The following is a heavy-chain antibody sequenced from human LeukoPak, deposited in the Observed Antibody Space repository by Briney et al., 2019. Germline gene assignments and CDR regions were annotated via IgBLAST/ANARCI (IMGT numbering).Heavy chain of an antibody. Sequence: GGSLRLSCAASGFTFSSYAMSWVRQAPGKGLEWVSAISGSGGSTYYADSVKGRISISRDNSKNTLYLQLNSLRAEDTAVYHCAEEKAGYCSSTSCFHGYDYWGQGTLVTVSS. J-gene: IGHJ4*02. CDR2: ISGSGGST. D-gene: IGHD2-2*01. V-gene: IGHV3-23*01. CDR1: GFTFSSYA. CDR3: AEEKAGYCSSTSCFHGYDY.